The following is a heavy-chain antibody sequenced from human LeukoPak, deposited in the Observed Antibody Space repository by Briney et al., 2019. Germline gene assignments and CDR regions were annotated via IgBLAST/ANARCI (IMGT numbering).Heavy chain of an antibody. CDR2: IRYDGSNK. J-gene: IGHJ4*02. CDR3: AKDPNYYDSSGLDY. D-gene: IGHD3-22*01. V-gene: IGHV3-30*02. Sequence: GGSLRLSCAASGFTFSSYGMHWVRQAPGKGLEWVAFIRYDGSNKYYADSVKGRFTISRDNSKNTLYLQMNSLRAEDTAVYYCAKDPNYYDSSGLDYWGPGTLVTVSS. CDR1: GFTFSSYG.